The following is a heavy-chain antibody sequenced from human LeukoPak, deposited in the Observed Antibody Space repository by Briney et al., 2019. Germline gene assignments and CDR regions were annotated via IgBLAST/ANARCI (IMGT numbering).Heavy chain of an antibody. CDR3: AREVRFLEWSSIYYYYYYMDV. CDR2: IYTSGST. J-gene: IGHJ6*03. V-gene: IGHV4-61*02. Sequence: SETLSLTCTVSGGSISSGSYYWSWIRQPAGKGLEWIGRIYTSGSTNYNPSLKSRVTISVDTSKNQFSLKLSSVTAADTAVYYCAREVRFLEWSSIYYYYYYMDVWGKGTTVTVSS. D-gene: IGHD3-3*01. CDR1: GGSISSGSYY.